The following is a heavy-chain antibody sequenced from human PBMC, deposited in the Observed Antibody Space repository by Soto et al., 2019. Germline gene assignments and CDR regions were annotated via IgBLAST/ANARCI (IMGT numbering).Heavy chain of an antibody. CDR3: ARGGDTSGSWPRY. CDR2: ISSSSTYI. Sequence: GGSLRLSCAASGFTFSSFSMNWVRQAPGKGLEWVSSISSSSTYIYYADSVKGRFTISRDDAKNSLYLQMNSLRVEYTAMYYCARGGDTSGSWPRYWGQGTLVTVSS. D-gene: IGHD3-22*01. J-gene: IGHJ4*02. V-gene: IGHV3-21*06. CDR1: GFTFSSFS.